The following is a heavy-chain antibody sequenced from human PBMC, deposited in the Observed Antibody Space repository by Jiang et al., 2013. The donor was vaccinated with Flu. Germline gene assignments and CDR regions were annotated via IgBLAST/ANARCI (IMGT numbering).Heavy chain of an antibody. CDR1: GGSISSSSYY. CDR3: ARHRLLWFGELFPREYAFDI. Sequence: TLSLTCTVSGGSISSSSYYWGWIRQPPGKGLEWIGSIYYSGSTYYNPSLKSRVTISVDTSKNQFSLKLSSVTAADTAVYYCARHRLLWFGELFPREYAFDIWGQGTMVTVSS. J-gene: IGHJ3*02. CDR2: IYYSGST. V-gene: IGHV4-39*01. D-gene: IGHD3-10*01.